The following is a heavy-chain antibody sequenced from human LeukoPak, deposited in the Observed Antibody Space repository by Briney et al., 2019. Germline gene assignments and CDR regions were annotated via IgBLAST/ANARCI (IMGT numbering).Heavy chain of an antibody. CDR2: ISSSSSTI. CDR3: AKGGLRSTADY. CDR1: GFTFSSYS. V-gene: IGHV3-48*04. Sequence: GGSMRLACAASGFTFSSYSMNWDRQAPGGGLEWVSYISSSSSTIYYADSVKGRFTISRDNAKNSLYLQMNSLGAEDTAVYYCAKGGLRSTADYWGQGTLVTVSS. J-gene: IGHJ4*02. D-gene: IGHD4-17*01.